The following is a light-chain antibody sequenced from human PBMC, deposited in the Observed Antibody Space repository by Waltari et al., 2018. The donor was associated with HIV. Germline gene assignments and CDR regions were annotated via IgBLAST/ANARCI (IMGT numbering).Light chain of an antibody. V-gene: IGLV2-14*01. CDR3: SSYTSTSTLL. CDR2: DVN. Sequence: QSALTQPASVSGSLGQSITISCIGTSSDIGSYHYVSWYQHHPDKAPTLVIYDVNARPAGVPFRFSGSKSGNTASLTISGLQAEDEADYYCSSYTSTSTLLFGGGTKVTVL. J-gene: IGLJ3*02. CDR1: SSDIGSYHY.